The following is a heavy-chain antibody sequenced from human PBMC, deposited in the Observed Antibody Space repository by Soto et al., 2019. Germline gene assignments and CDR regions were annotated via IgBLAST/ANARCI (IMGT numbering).Heavy chain of an antibody. CDR1: GGSISSGGYS. D-gene: IGHD2-15*01. CDR2: IYHSGST. CDR3: ARGQVVAAQH. V-gene: IGHV4-30-2*01. Sequence: QLQLQESGSGLVKPSQTLSLTCAVSGGSISSGGYSWSWIRQPPGKGLEWIGYIYHSGSTYYNPSLXVXVXIXXARSKNQFSLKLSSVTAADTAVYYCARGQVVAAQHWGQGTLVTVSS. J-gene: IGHJ4*02.